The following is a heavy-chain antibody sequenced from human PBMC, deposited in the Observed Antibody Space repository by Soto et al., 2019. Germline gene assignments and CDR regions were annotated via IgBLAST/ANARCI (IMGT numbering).Heavy chain of an antibody. J-gene: IGHJ4*02. CDR2: IYYSGST. V-gene: IGHV4-39*01. Sequence: SETLSLTCTVSGGSISSSSYYWGWIRQPPGKGLEWIGSIYYSGSTYYNPSLKSRVTISVDTSKNQFSLKLSSVTAADTAVYYCASYDFWRGYTFDYWGQGTLVTVSS. CDR3: ASYDFWRGYTFDY. D-gene: IGHD3-3*01. CDR1: GGSISSSSYY.